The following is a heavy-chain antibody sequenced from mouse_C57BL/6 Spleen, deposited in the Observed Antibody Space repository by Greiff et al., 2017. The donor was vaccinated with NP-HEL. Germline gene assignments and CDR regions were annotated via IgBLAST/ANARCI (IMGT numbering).Heavy chain of an antibody. CDR1: GYTFTDYN. CDR3: ARSEEYYGLYYYAMDY. Sequence: EVQLQQSGPELVKPGASVKIPCKASGYTFTDYNMDWVKQSHGKSLEWIGDINPNNGGTIYNQKFKGKATLTVDKSSSTAYMELRSLTSEDTAVYYCARSEEYYGLYYYAMDYWGQGTSVTVSS. J-gene: IGHJ4*01. V-gene: IGHV1-18*01. CDR2: INPNNGGT. D-gene: IGHD1-1*01.